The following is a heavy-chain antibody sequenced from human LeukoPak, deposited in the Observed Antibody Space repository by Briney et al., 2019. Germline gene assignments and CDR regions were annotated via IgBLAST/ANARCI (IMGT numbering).Heavy chain of an antibody. CDR3: ARDLPGVVVVPGDY. CDR1: GFTFSSYS. J-gene: IGHJ4*02. CDR2: ISSGSSYI. V-gene: IGHV3-21*01. Sequence: GGSLRLSCAASGFTFSSYSMNWVRQAPGKGLEWVSSISSGSSYIYYADSVKGRFTISRDNAKNSLYLQMNSLRAEDTAVYYCARDLPGVVVVPGDYWGQGTLVTVSS. D-gene: IGHD2-2*01.